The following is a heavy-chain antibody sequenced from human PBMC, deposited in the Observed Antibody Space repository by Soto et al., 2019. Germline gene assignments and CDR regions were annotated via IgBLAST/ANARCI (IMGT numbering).Heavy chain of an antibody. D-gene: IGHD2-8*01. J-gene: IGHJ4*02. V-gene: IGHV4-39*01. CDR3: ARSHYTYGLLIDY. Sequence: KPSETLSLTCSVSGDSITTNGYYWGWIRQPPGKGLQWIGNVYWTGSTFSHPSLTSRVFISVDTSKNEFSLRLTSVTAADTAVYYCARSHYTYGLLIDYWRPGTLVTVSS. CDR1: GDSITTNGYY. CDR2: VYWTGST.